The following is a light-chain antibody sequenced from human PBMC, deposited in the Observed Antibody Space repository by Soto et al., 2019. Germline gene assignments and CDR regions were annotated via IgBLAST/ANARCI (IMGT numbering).Light chain of an antibody. J-gene: IGKJ2*01. CDR1: QTVDRY. Sequence: EVVLTQSPDTLSLSPGETATLSCRASQTVDRYVAWYQQKAGQAPRLLIYDAYTRATGVGARFTGSGSGTDFRLTITCLGPEDFAVYYCQQRGTWPRTFGPGTKVEMK. CDR3: QQRGTWPRT. CDR2: DAY. V-gene: IGKV3-11*01.